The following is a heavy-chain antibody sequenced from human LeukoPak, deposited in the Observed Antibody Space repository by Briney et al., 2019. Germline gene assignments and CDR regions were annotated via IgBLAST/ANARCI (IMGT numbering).Heavy chain of an antibody. CDR3: ARDFSPGSSGWYVR. D-gene: IGHD6-19*01. CDR2: INPNSGGT. Sequence: ASVKVSCKASGDTFTGYYMHWVRQAPGQGLEWMGWINPNSGGTNYAQKFQGRVTMTRDTSISTAYMELSRLRADDTAVYYCARDFSPGSSGWYVRWGQGTLVTVSS. CDR1: GDTFTGYY. V-gene: IGHV1-2*02. J-gene: IGHJ4*02.